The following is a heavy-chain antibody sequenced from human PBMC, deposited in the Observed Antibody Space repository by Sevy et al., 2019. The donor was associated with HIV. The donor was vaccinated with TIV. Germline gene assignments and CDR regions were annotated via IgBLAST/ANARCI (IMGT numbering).Heavy chain of an antibody. D-gene: IGHD2-15*01. CDR1: GFISSGST. CDR3: TRGGEDYYMDV. J-gene: IGHJ6*03. CDR2: ISTRATNYAT. Sequence: GGSLRLSCAASGFISSGSTMHWVRQASGKGLEWVGRISTRATNYATVYAASVKGRFTMSRDDSKNTAYLQMNSLKTEDTAVYYCTRGGEDYYMDVWGKGTTVTVSS. V-gene: IGHV3-73*01.